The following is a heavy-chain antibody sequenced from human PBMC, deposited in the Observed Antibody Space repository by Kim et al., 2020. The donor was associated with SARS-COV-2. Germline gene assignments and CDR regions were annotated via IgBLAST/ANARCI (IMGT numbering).Heavy chain of an antibody. D-gene: IGHD3-22*01. CDR3: ARESSGAFDI. V-gene: IGHV4-31*02. J-gene: IGHJ3*02. Sequence: TCQTPSLQSRVNMTVDTSKSQFSLKLSSVTAAGTAVYYCARESSGAFDIWGQGTMVTVSS. CDR2: T.